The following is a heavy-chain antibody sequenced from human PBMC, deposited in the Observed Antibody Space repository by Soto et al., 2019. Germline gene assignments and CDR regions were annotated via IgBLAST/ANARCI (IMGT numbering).Heavy chain of an antibody. V-gene: IGHV1-3*01. J-gene: IGHJ4*02. CDR1: RYTFTSYA. Sequence: SVDVSCKASRYTFTSYAMHLLRQAPGQRLEWMGWINAGNGNTKYSQKFQGRVTITRDTSASTAYMELSSLRSEDTAVYYCARVMAGTLKVWGQGTLVTVSS. D-gene: IGHD6-19*01. CDR2: INAGNGNT. CDR3: ARVMAGTLKV.